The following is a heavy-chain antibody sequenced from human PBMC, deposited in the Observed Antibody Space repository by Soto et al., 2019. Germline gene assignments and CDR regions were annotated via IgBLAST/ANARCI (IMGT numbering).Heavy chain of an antibody. V-gene: IGHV3-15*01. J-gene: IGHJ4*02. Sequence: PGGSLRLSCAASGFAFTNAWMSWVRQAPGKALEWVGRIRSKIDGGTIDYAAPVKGRFTISRDDSKNTLYLQMNSLKTEDTGVYYCTTVAYGEYVSDYWGRGTLVTVSS. CDR1: GFAFTNAW. D-gene: IGHD4-17*01. CDR3: TTVAYGEYVSDY. CDR2: IRSKIDGGTI.